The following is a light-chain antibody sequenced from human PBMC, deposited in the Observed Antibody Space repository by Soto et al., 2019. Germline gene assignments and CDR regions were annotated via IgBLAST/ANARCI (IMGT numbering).Light chain of an antibody. Sequence: EIVLTQSPGTLSLSPGEKATLSCRAIQSVSSSYLAWYKQKPGQAPRLLIYGASSRATGIPDRFSGSGSGTDFTLTISRLEPEDFAVYYCQQYGSSPRTFGQGTKVDIK. CDR2: GAS. J-gene: IGKJ1*01. V-gene: IGKV3-20*01. CDR1: QSVSSSY. CDR3: QQYGSSPRT.